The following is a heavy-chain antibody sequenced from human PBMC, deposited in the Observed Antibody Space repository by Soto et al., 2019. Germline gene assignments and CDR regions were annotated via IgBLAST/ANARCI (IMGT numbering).Heavy chain of an antibody. CDR3: ARRPYSSSSGWFDP. D-gene: IGHD6-6*01. V-gene: IGHV4-39*01. CDR1: GGSISSSSYY. CDR2: IYYRGST. Sequence: SETLSLTCTVSGGSISSSSYYWGWIRQPPGKGLEWIGSIYYRGSTYYNPSLKSRVTISVDTSKNQFSLKLSSVTAADTAVYYCARRPYSSSSGWFDPWGQGTLVTVSS. J-gene: IGHJ5*02.